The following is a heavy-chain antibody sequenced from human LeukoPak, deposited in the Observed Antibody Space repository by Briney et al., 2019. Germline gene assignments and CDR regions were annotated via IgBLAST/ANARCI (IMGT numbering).Heavy chain of an antibody. CDR2: INHSGST. D-gene: IGHD3-16*01. V-gene: IGHV4-34*01. J-gene: IGHJ6*03. Sequence: SETLSLTCAVYGGSFSGYYWSWIRQPPGEGLEWIGEINHSGSTNYNPSLKSRVTISVDTSKNQFSLNLSSVTAADTAVYYCARGGARGDYYYMDVWGKGTTVTVSS. CDR3: ARGGARGDYYYMDV. CDR1: GGSFSGYY.